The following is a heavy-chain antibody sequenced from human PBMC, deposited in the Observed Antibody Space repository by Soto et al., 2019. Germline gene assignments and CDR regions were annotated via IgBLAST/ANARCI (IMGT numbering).Heavy chain of an antibody. J-gene: IGHJ6*02. D-gene: IGHD4-17*01. V-gene: IGHV1-69*13. Sequence: SVKVSCKASGGTFSSYAISWVRQAPGQGLEWMGGIIPIFGTANYAQKFQGRVTITADESTSTAYMELSSPRSEDTAVYYCARDQYGGYYYYYGMDVWGQGTTVTVSS. CDR3: ARDQYGGYYYYYGMDV. CDR1: GGTFSSYA. CDR2: IIPIFGTA.